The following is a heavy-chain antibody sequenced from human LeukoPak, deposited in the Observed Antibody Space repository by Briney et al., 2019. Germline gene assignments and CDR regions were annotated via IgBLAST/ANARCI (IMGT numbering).Heavy chain of an antibody. J-gene: IGHJ5*02. Sequence: GGSLRLSCAACGVTFSSYGMHWVRQAPGKGLEWVAVIWYDGSNKYYADSVKGRFTISRDNSKNTLYLQMNSLRAEDTAVYYCARDFWASAAGTGPYNWFDPWGQGTLVTVSS. CDR3: ARDFWASAAGTGPYNWFDP. CDR2: IWYDGSNK. CDR1: GVTFSSYG. D-gene: IGHD6-13*01. V-gene: IGHV3-33*01.